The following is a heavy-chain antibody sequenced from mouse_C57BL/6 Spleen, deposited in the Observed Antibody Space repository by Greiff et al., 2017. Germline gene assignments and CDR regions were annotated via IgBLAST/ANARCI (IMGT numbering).Heavy chain of an antibody. CDR2: IYPGDGDT. D-gene: IGHD1-1*01. CDR1: GYAFSSSW. CDR3: ARYYYGSSCAMHY. V-gene: IGHV1-82*01. Sequence: QVQLQQSGPELVKPGASVKISCKASGYAFSSSWMNWVKQRPGKGLEWIGRIYPGDGDTNYNGKFKGKATLTADKSSSTAYMQLSSLTSEDSAVYFCARYYYGSSCAMHYWGQGTSVTASS. J-gene: IGHJ4*01.